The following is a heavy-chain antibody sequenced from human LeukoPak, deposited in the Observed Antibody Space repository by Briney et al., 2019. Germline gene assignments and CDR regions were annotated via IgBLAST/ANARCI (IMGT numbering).Heavy chain of an antibody. CDR2: VSGSGSTV. CDR3: VRQFAS. CDR1: GSTFGDHI. V-gene: IGHV3-48*01. J-gene: IGHJ4*02. Sequence: GGSLRLSCAASGSTFGDHIMNWVRQLPGKRLEWVAYVSGSGSTVYYADSVKGRFTVSRDNGKSSLYLQMNSLRVEDTALYYCVRQFASWGQGTLVTVSS.